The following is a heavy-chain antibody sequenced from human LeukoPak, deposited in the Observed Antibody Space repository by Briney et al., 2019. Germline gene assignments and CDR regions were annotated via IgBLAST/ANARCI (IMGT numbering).Heavy chain of an antibody. Sequence: GGSLRLSCAASGFTFSSYGMHWVRQAPGKGLEWVAFIRYDGSNKYYADSVKGRFTISRDNSKNTLYLQMNSLRAEDTALYFCAKGYCTGTSCYTGLDYWGQGTLVTVSS. D-gene: IGHD2-2*02. V-gene: IGHV3-30*02. CDR2: IRYDGSNK. J-gene: IGHJ4*02. CDR1: GFTFSSYG. CDR3: AKGYCTGTSCYTGLDY.